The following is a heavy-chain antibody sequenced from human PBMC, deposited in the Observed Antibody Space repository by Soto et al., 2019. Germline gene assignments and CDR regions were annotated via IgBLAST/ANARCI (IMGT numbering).Heavy chain of an antibody. D-gene: IGHD2-21*01. Sequence: QVQLRQSGPGLVKPSGTLSLTCFVSGTSLSSTYWWTWVRQSPGKGLEWIGEIHHTGGTNYHPALTTRLTISVDKANNRFSLRLTSVTAADSAIYYCATLPPPVVVALAEFPSWGQGSLVTVSS. CDR3: ATLPPPVVVALAEFPS. CDR1: GTSLSSTYW. V-gene: IGHV4-4*02. J-gene: IGHJ5*02. CDR2: IHHTGGT.